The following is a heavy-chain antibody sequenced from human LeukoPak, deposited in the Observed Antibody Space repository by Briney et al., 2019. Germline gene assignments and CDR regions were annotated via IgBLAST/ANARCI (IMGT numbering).Heavy chain of an antibody. CDR1: GGSISSSSYY. D-gene: IGHD3-22*01. CDR2: IYYSGST. CDR3: ARLRPITTDYFDY. J-gene: IGHJ4*02. V-gene: IGHV4-39*01. Sequence: PSETLSPTCTVSGGSISSSSYYWGWIRQPPGKGLEWIGSIYYSGSTYYNPSLKSRVTISVDTPKNQFSLKLSSVTAADTAVYYCARLRPITTDYFDYWGQGTLVTVSS.